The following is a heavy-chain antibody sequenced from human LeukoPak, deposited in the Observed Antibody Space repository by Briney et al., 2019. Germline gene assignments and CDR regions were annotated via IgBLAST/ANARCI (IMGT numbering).Heavy chain of an antibody. CDR1: GYTFTSYY. V-gene: IGHV1-2*02. CDR2: INPNSGGT. D-gene: IGHD6-13*01. CDR3: ARDVSGIAAVPDD. J-gene: IGHJ4*02. Sequence: ASVKVSCKASGYTFTSYYMHWVRQAPGQGLEWMGWINPNSGGTNYAQKFQGRVTMTRDTSISTAYMELSRLRSDDTAVYYCARDVSGIAAVPDDWGQGTLVTVSS.